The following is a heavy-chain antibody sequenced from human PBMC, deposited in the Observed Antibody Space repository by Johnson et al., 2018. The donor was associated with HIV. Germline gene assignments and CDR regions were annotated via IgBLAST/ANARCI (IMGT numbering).Heavy chain of an antibody. CDR2: IRYDGSNK. CDR3: AKGGSLTQDAPFDI. J-gene: IGHJ3*02. Sequence: QVQLVESGGGVVQPGGSLRLSCAASEFTFSSYGMHWVRQAPGKGLEWVAFIRYDGSNKYYADSVKGRFTISRDNSKNTLYLQMNSLRAEDTAVYYCAKGGSLTQDAPFDIWGQGTMVTVSS. V-gene: IGHV3-30*02. D-gene: IGHD1-14*01. CDR1: EFTFSSYG.